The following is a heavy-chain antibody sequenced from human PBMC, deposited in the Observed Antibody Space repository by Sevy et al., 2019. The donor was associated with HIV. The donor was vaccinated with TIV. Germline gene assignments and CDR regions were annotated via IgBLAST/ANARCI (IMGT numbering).Heavy chain of an antibody. D-gene: IGHD3-22*01. CDR1: GYTFTSYG. CDR3: AGVARYYDSSGYRGYWYFDL. CDR2: ISAYNGNT. Sequence: ASVKVSCKASGYTFTSYGISWVRQAPGQGLEWMGWISAYNGNTNYAQKLQGRVTMTTDTSTSTAYMELRSLRSDDTAVYYCAGVARYYDSSGYRGYWYFDLWGRGTLVTVSS. J-gene: IGHJ2*01. V-gene: IGHV1-18*01.